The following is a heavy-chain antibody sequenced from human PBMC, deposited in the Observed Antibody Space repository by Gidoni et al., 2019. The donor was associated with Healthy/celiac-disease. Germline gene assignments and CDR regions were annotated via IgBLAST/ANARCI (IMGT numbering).Heavy chain of an antibody. CDR3: ARDSPCSGGDCYSPGFDY. Sequence: QVQLQESGPGLVKPSETLSLTCTVSGGSIRSYYWSWIRQPPGKGLEWIGYIYYSGSTNYNPPLKSRVTISVDTSKNQFSLKLSSVTAADTAVYYCARDSPCSGGDCYSPGFDYWGQGTLVTVSS. CDR2: IYYSGST. J-gene: IGHJ4*02. V-gene: IGHV4-59*01. D-gene: IGHD2-21*02. CDR1: GGSIRSYY.